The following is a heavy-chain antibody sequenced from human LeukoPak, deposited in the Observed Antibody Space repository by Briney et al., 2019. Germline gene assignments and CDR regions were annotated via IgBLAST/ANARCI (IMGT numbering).Heavy chain of an antibody. D-gene: IGHD6-13*01. CDR2: INHSGST. CDR1: GFSVNRIF. V-gene: IGHV4-34*01. CDR3: ARGLRIAAAGFDY. J-gene: IGHJ4*02. Sequence: GSLRLSCAVSGFSVNRIFWSWIRQPPGKGLEWIGEINHSGSTNYNPSLKSRVTIPVDTSKNQFSLKLSSVTAADTAVYYCARGLRIAAAGFDYWGQGTLVTVSS.